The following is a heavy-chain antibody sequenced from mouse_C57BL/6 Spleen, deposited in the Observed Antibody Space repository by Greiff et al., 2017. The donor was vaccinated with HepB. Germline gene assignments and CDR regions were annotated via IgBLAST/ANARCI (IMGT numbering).Heavy chain of an antibody. CDR2: IDPNSGGT. V-gene: IGHV1-72*01. D-gene: IGHD1-1*01. Sequence: VQLQQPGAELVKPGASVKLSCKASGYTFTSYWMHWVKQRPGRGLEWIGRIDPNSGGTKYNEKFKSKATLTVDKPSSTAYMQLSSLTSEDSAVYYCARQGFITTVVEEFAYWGQGTLVTVSA. CDR3: ARQGFITTVVEEFAY. CDR1: GYTFTSYW. J-gene: IGHJ3*01.